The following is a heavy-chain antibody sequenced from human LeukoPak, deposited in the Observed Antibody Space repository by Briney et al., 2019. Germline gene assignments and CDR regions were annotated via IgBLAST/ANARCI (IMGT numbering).Heavy chain of an antibody. CDR1: GFTFSSYG. D-gene: IGHD5/OR15-5a*01. CDR2: IWYDGSNK. CDR3: AKDLSIEVPDAFDI. V-gene: IGHV3-33*06. Sequence: GGSLRLSCAAAGFTFSSYGMHWVRQAPGKGLEWVAVIWYDGSNKYCADSVKGRFTISRDNSKNTLYLQMNSLRAEDTAVYYCAKDLSIEVPDAFDIWGQGTMVTVSS. J-gene: IGHJ3*02.